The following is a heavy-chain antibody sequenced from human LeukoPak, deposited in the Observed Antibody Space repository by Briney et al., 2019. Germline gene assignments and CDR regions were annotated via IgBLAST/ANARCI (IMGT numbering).Heavy chain of an antibody. CDR1: GFTFSSYW. J-gene: IGHJ4*02. D-gene: IGHD3-22*01. CDR2: INSDGSST. Sequence: PGGSLRLSCAASGFTFSSYWMHWVRQAPGKGLVWVSRINSDGSSTSYADSVKGRFTISRDNAKNSLYLQMNSLRAEDTALYYCAKDISDSSGYPIAGFDYWGQGTLVTVSS. V-gene: IGHV3-74*01. CDR3: AKDISDSSGYPIAGFDY.